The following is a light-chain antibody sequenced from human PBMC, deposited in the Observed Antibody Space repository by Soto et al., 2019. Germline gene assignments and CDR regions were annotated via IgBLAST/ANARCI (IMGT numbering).Light chain of an antibody. CDR2: DAS. J-gene: IGKJ1*01. CDR3: QQYNSDSRT. V-gene: IGKV1-5*01. Sequence: DIQMTQSPSTLSASVGDRVTITCRASQSIDNWLAWYQQKPGKGPKLLIYDASSLESGVPSRFSGSKSGTEFTLTISSLQPEDFAIYYCQQYNSDSRTFGQGTKVDIK. CDR1: QSIDNW.